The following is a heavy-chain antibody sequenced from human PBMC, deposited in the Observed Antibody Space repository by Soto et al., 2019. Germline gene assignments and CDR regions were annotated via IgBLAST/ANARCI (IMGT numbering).Heavy chain of an antibody. J-gene: IGHJ4*02. CDR3: ARSYGRHFDY. Sequence: SETLSLTGTVSGGSISSSSYYWGWIRQPPGKGLEWIGSIYYSGSTYYNPSLKSRVTISVDTSKNQFSLKLSSVTAADTAVYYCARSYGRHFDYWGQGTLVTVS. V-gene: IGHV4-39*01. CDR2: IYYSGST. D-gene: IGHD1-26*01. CDR1: GGSISSSSYY.